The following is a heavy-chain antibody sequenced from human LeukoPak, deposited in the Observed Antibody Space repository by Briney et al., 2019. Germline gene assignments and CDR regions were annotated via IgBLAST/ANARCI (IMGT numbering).Heavy chain of an antibody. CDR1: GFTFSSYA. Sequence: GGSLRLSCAASGFTFSSYAMTWVRQAPGKGLEWVSAISNSGDSTYYADSVKGRFTISRDNSKNTLYLQMNSPRTEDTAVYYCARLGIITAAGSNDYWGQGTLVTVSS. CDR3: ARLGIITAAGSNDY. V-gene: IGHV3-23*01. D-gene: IGHD6-13*01. J-gene: IGHJ4*02. CDR2: ISNSGDST.